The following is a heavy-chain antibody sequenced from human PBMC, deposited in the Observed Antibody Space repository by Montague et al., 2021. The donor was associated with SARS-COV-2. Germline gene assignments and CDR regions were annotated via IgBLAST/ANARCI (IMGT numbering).Heavy chain of an antibody. CDR2: IYWDDDK. CDR1: GFSLSASGVG. CDR3: AHRRPLYYYDSSLSTFDY. D-gene: IGHD3-22*01. V-gene: IGHV2-5*02. J-gene: IGHJ4*02. Sequence: PALVKPTQTLTLTCTFSGFSLSASGVGVGWIRQPPGKALEWLALIYWDDDKRHSPSLKSRLTITKGTSKNQVVLTMTNMDPVDTATYYCAHRRPLYYYDSSLSTFDYWGQGTLVTVSS.